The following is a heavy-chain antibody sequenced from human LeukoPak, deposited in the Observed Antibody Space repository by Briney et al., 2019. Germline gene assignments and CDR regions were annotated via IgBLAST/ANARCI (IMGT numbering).Heavy chain of an antibody. CDR1: GYTFTSYG. V-gene: IGHV1-18*01. CDR3: ARNLAAAGPSQADWFDP. D-gene: IGHD6-13*01. J-gene: IGHJ5*02. CDR2: ISAYNGNT. Sequence: GASVTVSCTASGYTFTSYGISWVRQAPGQGLEWMGWISAYNGNTNYAQKLQGRVTMTTDTSTSTAYMELRSLRSDDTAVYYCARNLAAAGPSQADWFDPWGQGTLVTVSS.